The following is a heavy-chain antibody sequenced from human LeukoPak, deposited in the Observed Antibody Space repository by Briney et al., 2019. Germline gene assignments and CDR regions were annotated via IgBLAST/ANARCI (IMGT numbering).Heavy chain of an antibody. CDR3: ARHIFPEGSPFDS. Sequence: TASETPSLTCTVSSDSITNNHWSWIRQSPGKGLEWIGYISYTGNTNYNPSLKSRLTISLDTSKNHFSLTLTSVTAADTALYYCARHIFPEGSPFDSWGPGTLVTVSS. J-gene: IGHJ4*02. D-gene: IGHD3-3*02. CDR2: ISYTGNT. CDR1: SDSITNNH. V-gene: IGHV4-59*08.